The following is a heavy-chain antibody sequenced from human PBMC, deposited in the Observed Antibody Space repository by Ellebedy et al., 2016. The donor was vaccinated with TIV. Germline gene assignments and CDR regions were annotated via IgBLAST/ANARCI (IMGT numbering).Heavy chain of an antibody. J-gene: IGHJ4*02. CDR1: GGSITSHY. D-gene: IGHD3-22*01. V-gene: IGHV4-59*11. Sequence: SETLSLTXTVSGGSITSHYWNWIRQPPGKGLEWIGYIYYSGSTKYNPSLKSRVTMSVDTSKNQFSLKVSSVTAADTAVYYCARGTDTSGYYSRFDFWGQGTLVTVSS. CDR2: IYYSGST. CDR3: ARGTDTSGYYSRFDF.